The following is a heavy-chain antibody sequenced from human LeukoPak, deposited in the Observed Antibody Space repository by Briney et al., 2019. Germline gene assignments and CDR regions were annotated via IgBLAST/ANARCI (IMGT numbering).Heavy chain of an antibody. CDR2: IRYDGSNK. CDR1: GFTFSSYG. Sequence: GGSLRLSCAASGFTFSSYGMHWVRQAPGKGLEWVAFIRYDGSNKYYADSVKGRFTISRDNSKNTLYLQMNSLRAEDTAVYYCAKDGDQSYYFDYWGQGTLVTVSS. J-gene: IGHJ4*02. CDR3: AKDGDQSYYFDY. V-gene: IGHV3-30*02. D-gene: IGHD3-10*01.